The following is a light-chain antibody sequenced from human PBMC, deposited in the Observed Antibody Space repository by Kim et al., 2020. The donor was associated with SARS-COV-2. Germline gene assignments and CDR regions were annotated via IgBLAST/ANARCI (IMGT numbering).Light chain of an antibody. CDR3: MQALQTPRT. J-gene: IGKJ2*01. V-gene: IGKV2-28*01. CDR1: QRLLHSNGNNY. Sequence: GPGCSSCKFSQRLLHSNGNNYFDWYLEKPGQSSQLLIYLGSNRASGVPDRFSGSGSGTDFTLKISRVEAEDVGVYYCMQALQTPRTFGQGTKLEI. CDR2: LGS.